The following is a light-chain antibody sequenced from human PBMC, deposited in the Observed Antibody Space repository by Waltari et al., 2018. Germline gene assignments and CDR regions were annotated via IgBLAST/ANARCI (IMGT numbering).Light chain of an antibody. Sequence: QSVLTQPPSASGTPGQRVTISCSGSSSNIGSNPVYWYQQLPGMAPTLLIYRNNPRPSGVPVRFSGSKSGTSASLAISGLRSEDEAHYYCAAWDDSLEEVFGGGTKLTVL. CDR2: RNN. J-gene: IGLJ2*01. CDR1: SSNIGSNP. V-gene: IGLV1-47*01. CDR3: AAWDDSLEEV.